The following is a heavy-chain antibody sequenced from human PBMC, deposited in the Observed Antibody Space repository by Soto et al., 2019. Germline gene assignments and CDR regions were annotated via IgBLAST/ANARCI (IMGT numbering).Heavy chain of an antibody. V-gene: IGHV1-18*01. J-gene: IGHJ4*02. CDR3: ARDLAAGTCDY. CDR2: ISADNGNT. CDR1: GYTFNSYA. D-gene: IGHD6-13*01. Sequence: QVQLVQSGAEVKKPGASVKVSCKASGYTFNSYAISWVRQAPGQGLEWMGWISADNGNTNSAQMIQGGVTMTTDTPTSTAYMELRSLRSDDTAVYYCARDLAAGTCDYWGQGTLVTVSS.